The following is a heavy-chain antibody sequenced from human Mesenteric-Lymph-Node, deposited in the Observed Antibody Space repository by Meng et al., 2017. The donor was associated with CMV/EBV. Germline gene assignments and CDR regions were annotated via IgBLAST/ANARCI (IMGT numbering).Heavy chain of an antibody. Sequence: QVQFHQWGAVLWKPSETLSSTGAVYGGSFSGYYWNWIRQSPEKGLEWIGEINHSGSTTYNPSFTSRIIISVDTSTNQISLNMSSVTAADTAVYYCARGSSYDILTGYFDYWGQGALVTVSS. D-gene: IGHD3-9*01. J-gene: IGHJ4*02. CDR1: GGSFSGYY. V-gene: IGHV4-34*01. CDR2: INHSGST. CDR3: ARGSSYDILTGYFDY.